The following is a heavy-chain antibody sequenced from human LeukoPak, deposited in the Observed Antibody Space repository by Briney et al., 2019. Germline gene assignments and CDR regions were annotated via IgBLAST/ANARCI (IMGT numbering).Heavy chain of an antibody. CDR3: ARDVYYGSGSYSNDAFDI. CDR1: GFTFSDYY. D-gene: IGHD3-10*01. CDR2: ISSSSSYT. Sequence: PGGSLRLSCAASGFTFSDYYMSWIRQAPGKGLEWVSYISSSSSYTNYADSVKGRFTISRDNAKNTLYLQMNSLRAEDTAVYYCARDVYYGSGSYSNDAFDIWGQGTMVTVSS. J-gene: IGHJ3*02. V-gene: IGHV3-11*06.